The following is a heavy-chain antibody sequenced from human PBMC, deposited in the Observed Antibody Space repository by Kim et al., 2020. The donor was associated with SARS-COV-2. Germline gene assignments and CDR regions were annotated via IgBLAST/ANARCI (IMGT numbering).Heavy chain of an antibody. D-gene: IGHD2-21*01. V-gene: IGHV1-69*13. CDR2: IIPIFGTA. CDR3: ARDLGRVWGMDV. CDR1: GGTFSSYA. J-gene: IGHJ6*02. Sequence: SVKVSCKASGGTFSSYAISWVRQAPGQGLEWMGGIIPIFGTANYAQKFQGRVTITADESTSTAYMELSSLRSEDTAVYYCARDLGRVWGMDVWGQGTTVTVSS.